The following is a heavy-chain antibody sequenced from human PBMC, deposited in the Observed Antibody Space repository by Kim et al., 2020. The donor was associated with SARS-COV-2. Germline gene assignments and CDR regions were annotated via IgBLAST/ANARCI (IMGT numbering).Heavy chain of an antibody. V-gene: IGHV1-46*01. Sequence: SYAQKFQGRVTMTRDTSTSTVYMELSSLRSEDTAVYYCARDQPVAGAFDLWGRGTLVTVSS. J-gene: IGHJ2*01. D-gene: IGHD6-19*01. CDR3: ARDQPVAGAFDL.